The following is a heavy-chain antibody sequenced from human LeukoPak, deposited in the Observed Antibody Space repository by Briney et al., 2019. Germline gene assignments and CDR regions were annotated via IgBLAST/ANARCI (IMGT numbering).Heavy chain of an antibody. Sequence: ASVKVSCKASGYTFTSYGISWGRQAPGQGLEWMGWISAYNSNTNYAQKLQGRVTMTTDTSTSTAYMELRSLRCDDTAVYYCASGSRMGFNYFDSWGQGTLVTVSS. CDR3: ASGSRMGFNYFDS. D-gene: IGHD1-26*01. J-gene: IGHJ4*02. CDR2: ISAYNSNT. V-gene: IGHV1-18*01. CDR1: GYTFTSYG.